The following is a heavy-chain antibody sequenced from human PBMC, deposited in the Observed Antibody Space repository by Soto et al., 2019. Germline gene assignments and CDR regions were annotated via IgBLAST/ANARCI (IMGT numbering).Heavy chain of an antibody. CDR1: GFTFSSYA. CDR3: ARDLGITGTWGYFQH. V-gene: IGHV3-30-3*01. CDR2: ISYDGSNK. J-gene: IGHJ1*01. D-gene: IGHD1-7*01. Sequence: ESGGGVVQPGRSLRLSCAASGFTFSSYAMHWVRQAPGKGLEWVAVISYDGSNKYYADSVKGRFTISRDNSKNTLYLQMNSLRAEDTAVYYCARDLGITGTWGYFQHWGQGTLVTVSS.